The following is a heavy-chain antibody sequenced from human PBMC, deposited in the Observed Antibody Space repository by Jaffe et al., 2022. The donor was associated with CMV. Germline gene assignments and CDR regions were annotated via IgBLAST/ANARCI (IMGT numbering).Heavy chain of an antibody. CDR1: GFTFSSYA. CDR2: ISSNGGST. J-gene: IGHJ4*02. V-gene: IGHV3-64D*06. D-gene: IGHD3-3*01. Sequence: EVQLVESGGGLVQPGGSLRLSCSASGFTFSSYAMHWVRQAPGKGLEYVSAISSNGGSTYYADSVKGRFTISRDNSKNTLYLQMSSLRAEDTAVYYCVKEEDDFWREPYLDYWGQGTLVTVSS. CDR3: VKEEDDFWREPYLDY.